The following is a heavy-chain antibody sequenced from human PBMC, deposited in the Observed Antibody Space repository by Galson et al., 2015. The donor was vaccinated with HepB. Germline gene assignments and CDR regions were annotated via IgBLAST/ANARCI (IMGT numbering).Heavy chain of an antibody. CDR3: ARLTGYSGLWSGAVYCFDP. V-gene: IGHV5-51*03. D-gene: IGHD3-3*01. CDR1: GYSFSSYW. CDR2: IYPGDSDT. J-gene: IGHJ5*02. Sequence: QSGAEVKKPGESLKISCKGSGYSFSSYWIGWVRQMPGKGLEWMGIIYPGDSDTRYSPSFQGQVTLSADKSLSTAYLQWSSLKASDTARYYCARLTGYSGLWSGAVYCFDPWGQGTLVTVSS.